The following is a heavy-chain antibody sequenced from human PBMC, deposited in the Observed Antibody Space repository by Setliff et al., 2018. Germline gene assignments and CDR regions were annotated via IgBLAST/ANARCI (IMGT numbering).Heavy chain of an antibody. V-gene: IGHV4-31*03. J-gene: IGHJ4*02. Sequence: PSETLSLTCTVSGGSISSGGYYWSWIRQHPGKGLEWIGYIYYSGSTYYNPSLKSRVTISVDTSKNQFSLKLSSVTAADTAVYYCASSGSGSYYNLDYWGQGTLVTVSS. CDR2: IYYSGST. CDR3: ASSGSGSYYNLDY. CDR1: GGSISSGGYY. D-gene: IGHD3-10*01.